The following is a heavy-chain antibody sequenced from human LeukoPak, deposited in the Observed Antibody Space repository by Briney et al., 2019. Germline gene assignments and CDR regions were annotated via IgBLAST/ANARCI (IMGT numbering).Heavy chain of an antibody. J-gene: IGHJ6*02. CDR3: ARVHVYSIASYGMDV. D-gene: IGHD3-16*01. CDR1: GGSFSGYY. CDR2: INHSGST. V-gene: IGHV4-34*01. Sequence: SETLSLTCAVYGGSFSGYYWSWIRQPPGKGLEWIGEINHSGSTNYNPSLKSRVTMSVDTSKNQFSLKLSSVTAADTAVYYCARVHVYSIASYGMDVWGQGTTVTVSS.